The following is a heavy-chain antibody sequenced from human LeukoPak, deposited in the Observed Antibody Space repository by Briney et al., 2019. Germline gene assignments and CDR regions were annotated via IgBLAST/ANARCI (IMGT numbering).Heavy chain of an antibody. CDR2: ITSTSSYI. Sequence: PGGSLRLSCAASGFTFSSYSMNWVRQAPGKGLEWVSSITSTSSYIYYAGSVRGRFTISRDDAKNSLYLQMDGLRAEDTAVYYCVRDGIDYGDYFFDQWGQGTLVTVSS. CDR1: GFTFSSYS. V-gene: IGHV3-21*06. D-gene: IGHD4-17*01. J-gene: IGHJ4*02. CDR3: VRDGIDYGDYFFDQ.